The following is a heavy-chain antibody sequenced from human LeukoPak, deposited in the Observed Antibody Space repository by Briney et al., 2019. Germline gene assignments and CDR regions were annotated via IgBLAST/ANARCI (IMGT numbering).Heavy chain of an antibody. CDR1: GYTFSDYG. CDR2: ISGYNGNT. J-gene: IGHJ4*02. D-gene: IGHD1-26*01. CDR3: GRSREGLYSGSSLDY. V-gene: IGHV1-18*01. Sequence: ASVKVSCKASGYTFSDYGISWVRQARGQGLEWMGWISGYNGNTNYAQKLQGRVTMTTDTSTRTAYMELRSLKSDDTAVYYCGRSREGLYSGSSLDYWGQGTLVTVSS.